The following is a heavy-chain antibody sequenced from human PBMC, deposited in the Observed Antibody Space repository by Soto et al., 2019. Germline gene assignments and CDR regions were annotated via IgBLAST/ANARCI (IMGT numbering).Heavy chain of an antibody. V-gene: IGHV1-3*01. J-gene: IGHJ4*02. CDR1: GYTITSNA. D-gene: IGHD1-26*01. CDR2: INAGNGNT. CDR3: ARDLPWPSTTTFHY. Sequence: ASVKLSCKDSGYTITSNAMHWVRQAPGQRLEWMGWINAGNGNTKYSQKFQGRVTITRDTSASTAYMELSSLRSEDTAVYYCARDLPWPSTTTFHYWGQGTLVTVSS.